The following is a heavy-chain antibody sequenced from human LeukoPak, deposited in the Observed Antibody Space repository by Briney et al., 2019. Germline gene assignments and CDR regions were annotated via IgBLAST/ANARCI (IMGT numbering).Heavy chain of an antibody. CDR2: FSGSGGST. Sequence: QAGGSLRLSCAASGFIFSNYAMSWVRQAPGKGLQWVSAFSGSGGSTYYADSVKGRFTISRDNSRNTLYLQMNSLRAEDTAVYYCASPGEYYYYYYMDVWGKGTTVTVSS. V-gene: IGHV3-23*01. CDR3: ASPGEYYYYYYMDV. J-gene: IGHJ6*03. D-gene: IGHD3-10*01. CDR1: GFIFSNYA.